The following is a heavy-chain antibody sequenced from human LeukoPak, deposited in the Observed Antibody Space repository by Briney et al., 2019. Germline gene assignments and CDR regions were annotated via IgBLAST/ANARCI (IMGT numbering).Heavy chain of an antibody. CDR1: GFTFSSYG. CDR3: AKERDTAMVTIDY. D-gene: IGHD5-18*01. J-gene: IGHJ4*02. V-gene: IGHV3-30*02. Sequence: GGSLRLSCAASGFTFSSYGMHWVRQAPGKGLEWVAFIRYDGSNKYYADSVKGRFTISRDNSKNTLYLQMNSLRAEGTAVYYCAKERDTAMVTIDYWGQGTLVTVSS. CDR2: IRYDGSNK.